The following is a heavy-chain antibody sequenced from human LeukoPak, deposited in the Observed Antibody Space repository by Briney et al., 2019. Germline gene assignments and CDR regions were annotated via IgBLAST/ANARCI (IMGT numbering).Heavy chain of an antibody. CDR2: VYTSGST. CDR3: ARTSYNSGPTPGGY. J-gene: IGHJ4*02. Sequence: PSQTLSLTCTVSGGSISSGSYYWTWIRQPAGKGLEWIGRVYTSGSTNYNPSLKSRVTISVDTSKNQFSLKLNSVTAADTAVYYCARTSYNSGPTPGGYWGRGTLVTVSS. D-gene: IGHD1-14*01. CDR1: GGSISSGSYY. V-gene: IGHV4-61*02.